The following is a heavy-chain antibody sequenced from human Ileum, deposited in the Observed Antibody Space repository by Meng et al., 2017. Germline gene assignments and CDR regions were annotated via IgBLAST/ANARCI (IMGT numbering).Heavy chain of an antibody. CDR2: IYQSGST. V-gene: IGHV4-4*02. CDR3: ARHIVGPTPGMEY. J-gene: IGHJ4*02. CDR1: GDPSRSSGW. Sequence: GPELVKPWSTLSLTGACLGDPSRSSGWWSGVRQPPGKGLEWIGQIYQSGSTNYNPSLKSRVTISIDRSENQLSLKLSSVTAADTAVYYCARHIVGPTPGMEYWGQGTLVTVSS. D-gene: IGHD1-26*01.